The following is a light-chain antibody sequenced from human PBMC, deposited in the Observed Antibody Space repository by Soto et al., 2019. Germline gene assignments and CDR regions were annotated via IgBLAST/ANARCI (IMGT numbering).Light chain of an antibody. CDR3: ATWDDNLKGV. J-gene: IGLJ1*01. CDR2: TNN. CDR1: TSNIGSHS. Sequence: QLVLTQPPSASGTPGQKVTISCSGSTSNIGSHSVNWFRHLPGTAPKLLIITNNQRPSGVPDRFSGYKSGTSASLVISGLQSADEADYYCATWDDNLKGVFGTGTKLTVL. V-gene: IGLV1-44*01.